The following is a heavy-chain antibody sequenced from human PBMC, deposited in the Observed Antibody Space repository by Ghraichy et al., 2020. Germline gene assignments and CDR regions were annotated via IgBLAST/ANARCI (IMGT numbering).Heavy chain of an antibody. J-gene: IGHJ6*02. CDR3: AKGVRQLADYYYYGMDV. CDR2: ISGSGGST. Sequence: GGSLRLSCAASGFTFSSYAMSWVRQAPGKGLEWVSAISGSGGSTYYADSVKGRFTISRDNSKNTLYLQMNSLRAEDTAVYYCAKGVRQLADYYYYGMDVWGQGTTVTVSS. D-gene: IGHD6-6*01. CDR1: GFTFSSYA. V-gene: IGHV3-23*01.